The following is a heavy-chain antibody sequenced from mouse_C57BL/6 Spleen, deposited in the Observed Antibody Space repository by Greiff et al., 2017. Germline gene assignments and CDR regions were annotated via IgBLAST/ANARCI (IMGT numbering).Heavy chain of an antibody. CDR3: ARSGTTVVAPSY. Sequence: QVQLQQSGAELVKPGASVKLSCKASGYTFTSYWMQWVKQRPGQGLEWIGEIDPSDSYTNYNQKVKGKATLTVDTSSSTAYMQLSSLTSEDSAVYYCARSGTTVVAPSYWGQGTTLTVSS. V-gene: IGHV1-50*01. D-gene: IGHD1-1*01. CDR2: IDPSDSYT. CDR1: GYTFTSYW. J-gene: IGHJ2*01.